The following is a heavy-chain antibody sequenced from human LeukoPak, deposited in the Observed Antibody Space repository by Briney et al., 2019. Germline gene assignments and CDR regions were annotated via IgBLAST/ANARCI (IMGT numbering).Heavy chain of an antibody. D-gene: IGHD2-15*01. CDR2: IIPIFGTA. Sequence: SVKVSCKASGGTFSSYAISWVRQAPGQGLEWMGRIIPIFGTANYAQKFQGRVTITTDESTSTAYMELSSLRSEDTAVYYCARGSRMVGAEMAFDIWGQGTMVTVSS. J-gene: IGHJ3*02. V-gene: IGHV1-69*05. CDR3: ARGSRMVGAEMAFDI. CDR1: GGTFSSYA.